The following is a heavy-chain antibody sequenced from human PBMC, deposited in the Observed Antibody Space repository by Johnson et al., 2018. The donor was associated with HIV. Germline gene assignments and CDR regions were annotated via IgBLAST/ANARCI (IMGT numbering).Heavy chain of an antibody. CDR3: AGVSPPRAYYSALGSYAFDM. V-gene: IGHV3-30*03. D-gene: IGHD2-21*01. J-gene: IGHJ3*02. CDR1: GFTFSIYW. Sequence: QVQLVESGGGLVQPGGSLRLSCAASGFTFSIYWMTWVRQAPGKGLEWVAVISYDGSNKYYADSVKGRFTISRDNAQNSLYLQMDSLRAEDTAVYYCAGVSPPRAYYSALGSYAFDMWGQGTMVTVSS. CDR2: ISYDGSNK.